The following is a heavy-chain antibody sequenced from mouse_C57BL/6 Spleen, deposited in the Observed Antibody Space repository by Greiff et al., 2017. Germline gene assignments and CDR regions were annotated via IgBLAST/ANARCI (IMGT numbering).Heavy chain of an antibody. CDR2: ISYDGSN. CDR1: GYSITSGYY. D-gene: IGHD2-5*01. CDR3: ARDSNYVAMDY. Sequence: VQLQQSGPGLVKPSQSLSLTCSVTGYSITSGYYWNWIRQFPGNKLEWMGYISYDGSNNYNPSLKNRISITRDTSKNQFFLKLNSVTTEDTATYYCARDSNYVAMDYWGQGTSVTVSS. V-gene: IGHV3-6*01. J-gene: IGHJ4*01.